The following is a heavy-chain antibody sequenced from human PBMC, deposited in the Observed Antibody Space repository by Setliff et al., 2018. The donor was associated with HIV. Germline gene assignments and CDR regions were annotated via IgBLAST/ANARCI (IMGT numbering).Heavy chain of an antibody. CDR2: IYTSGNT. J-gene: IGHJ4*02. CDR1: GGSISSTNYF. CDR3: AGHFYYSGSGIWAGLDS. D-gene: IGHD3-10*01. V-gene: IGHV4-61*05. Sequence: PSETLSLTCTVSGGSISSTNYFWGWIRQPPGKGLEWIGRIYTSGNTNYNPSLKSRVTMSVDTSKKQFSLKLTSVTAADTAVYYCAGHFYYSGSGIWAGLDSWGQGTLVTVS.